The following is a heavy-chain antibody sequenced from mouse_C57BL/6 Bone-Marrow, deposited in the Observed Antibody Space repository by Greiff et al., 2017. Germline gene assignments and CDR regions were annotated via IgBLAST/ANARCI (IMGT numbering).Heavy chain of an antibody. CDR2: ISSGGSYT. J-gene: IGHJ2*01. D-gene: IGHD1-1*01. CDR1: GFTFSSSG. CDR3: ARRGYYGHFDY. Sequence: DVMLVESGGDLVKPGGSLKLSCAASGFTFSSSGMSWVRQTPDKRLEWVATISSGGSYTYYPDSVKGRFTISRDNAKNTLYLQMSSLKSEDTAMYYGARRGYYGHFDYWGQGTTLTVSS. V-gene: IGHV5-6*02.